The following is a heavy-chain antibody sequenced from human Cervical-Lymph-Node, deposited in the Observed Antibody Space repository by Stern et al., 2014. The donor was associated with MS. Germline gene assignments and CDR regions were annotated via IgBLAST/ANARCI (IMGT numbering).Heavy chain of an antibody. J-gene: IGHJ4*02. CDR3: AKEGRVSRFDS. CDR2: IYHTGNI. Sequence: QVQLVESGPGLVKPSGTLSLTCAVSGASIGSSHWGSWVRQPPGKGLEWIGEIYHTGNINYNPSLKIRVTISLDKSKNQFSLRLNSVTAADTAIYYCAKEGRVSRFDSWGQGTLVTVSS. CDR1: GASIGSSHW. D-gene: IGHD6-13*01. V-gene: IGHV4-4*02.